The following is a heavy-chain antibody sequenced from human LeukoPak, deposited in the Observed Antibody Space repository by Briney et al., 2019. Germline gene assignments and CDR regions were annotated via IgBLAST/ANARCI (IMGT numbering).Heavy chain of an antibody. CDR3: ARQGAYYDFWSGYLNWFDP. V-gene: IGHV4-39*01. J-gene: IGHJ5*02. CDR1: GGSISSSSYY. Sequence: SETLSLTCTVSGGSISSSSYYWGWIRQPPGKGLEWIGSIYYSGSTYYNPSLKSRVTISVDTSKNQFSLKLSSVTAADTAVYYCARQGAYYDFWSGYLNWFDPWGREPWSPSPQ. CDR2: IYYSGST. D-gene: IGHD3-3*01.